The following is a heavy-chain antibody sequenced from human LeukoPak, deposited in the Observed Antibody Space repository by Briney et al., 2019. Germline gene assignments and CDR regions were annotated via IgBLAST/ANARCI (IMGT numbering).Heavy chain of an antibody. CDR2: IYYSGST. J-gene: IGHJ4*02. CDR3: ARGSGIVVVVAAMSSEYYFDY. CDR1: GGSISSYY. Sequence: PSETLSLTCTVSGGSISSYYWSWIRQPPGKGLEWLGYIYYSGSTNSNPSLKTRVTISVDTSKNQFSLKLSSVTASDTAVYYCARGSGIVVVVAAMSSEYYFDYWGQGNLVTVSS. V-gene: IGHV4-59*01. D-gene: IGHD2-15*01.